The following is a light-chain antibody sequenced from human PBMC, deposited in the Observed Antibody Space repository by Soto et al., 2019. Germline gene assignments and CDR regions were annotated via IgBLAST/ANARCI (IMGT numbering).Light chain of an antibody. V-gene: IGKV1-5*01. CDR1: QTISSW. J-gene: IGKJ1*01. CDR2: DAS. Sequence: DIQMTQSPSTLSASVGDRVTITCRASQTISSWLAWYQQKPGKAPKLLIFDASSLESGVPSRFSGSGSGTEFTLTISSLQPDDFETYYCQQYNSYSRTVGQGTKVEIK. CDR3: QQYNSYSRT.